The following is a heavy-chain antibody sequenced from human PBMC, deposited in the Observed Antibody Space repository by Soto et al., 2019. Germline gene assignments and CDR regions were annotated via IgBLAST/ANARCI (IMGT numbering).Heavy chain of an antibody. CDR1: CGSISSGDYY. V-gene: IGHV4-30-4*01. D-gene: IGHD2-15*01. J-gene: IGHJ1*01. Sequence: SETLSHTSTVSCGSISSGDYYWSWIHQPPGKGLEWIGYIHYSGSTYYNPSLKSRVTRSVDTSKNHFSLKLTSVTAADSAVYYCARAGFPYCSGGTCYSATEYFQHWGQGTLVTVSS. CDR2: IHYSGST. CDR3: ARAGFPYCSGGTCYSATEYFQH.